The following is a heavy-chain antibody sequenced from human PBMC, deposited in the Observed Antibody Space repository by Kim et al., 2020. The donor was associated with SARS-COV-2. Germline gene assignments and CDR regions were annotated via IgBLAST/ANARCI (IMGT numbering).Heavy chain of an antibody. Sequence: SQTLSLTCAISGDSVSSNSAAWNWIRQSPSRGLEWLGRTYYRSKWYNDYAVSVKSRITINPDTSKNQFSLQLNSVTPEDTAVYYCARELQSASTTGTTWAWGLFDYWGQGTLVTVSS. D-gene: IGHD1-1*01. V-gene: IGHV6-1*01. CDR2: TYYRSKWYN. CDR1: GDSVSSNSAA. CDR3: ARELQSASTTGTTWAWGLFDY. J-gene: IGHJ4*02.